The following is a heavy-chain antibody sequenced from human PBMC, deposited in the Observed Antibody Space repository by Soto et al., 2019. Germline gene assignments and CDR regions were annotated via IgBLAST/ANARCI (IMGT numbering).Heavy chain of an antibody. Sequence: GPGGALVRPGGPWSPPVQAPESTLGNTRLTWFAQVPGKGLVWVSRIYSAGSTTNYADSVKGRFTISRDNAKNTMYLQMNSLRAEDTATYYCARDPGYSGHDWRFDSWGQGVLVTVSS. D-gene: IGHD5-12*01. CDR1: ESTLGNTR. J-gene: IGHJ4*02. CDR2: IYSAGSTT. V-gene: IGHV3-74*01. CDR3: ARDPGYSGHDWRFDS.